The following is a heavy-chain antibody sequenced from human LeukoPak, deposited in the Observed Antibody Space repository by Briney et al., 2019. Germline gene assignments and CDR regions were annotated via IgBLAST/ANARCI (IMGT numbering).Heavy chain of an antibody. Sequence: PSETLSLTCTVSGGSISSSSYYWGWIRQPPGKGLEWIGSIYYSGSTYYNPSLKSRVTISVDTSKNQFFLKLSSVTAADTAVYYCATTTGRGIMITFGGVIVYWGQGTLVTVSS. J-gene: IGHJ4*02. CDR3: ATTTGRGIMITFGGVIVY. D-gene: IGHD3-16*02. V-gene: IGHV4-39*01. CDR2: IYYSGST. CDR1: GGSISSSSYY.